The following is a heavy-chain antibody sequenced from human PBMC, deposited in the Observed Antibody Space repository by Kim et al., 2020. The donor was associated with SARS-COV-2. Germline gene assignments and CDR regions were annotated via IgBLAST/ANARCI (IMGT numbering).Heavy chain of an antibody. CDR2: ISGDGGST. D-gene: IGHD3-22*01. CDR3: AKDYDYYDSSGSLDY. J-gene: IGHJ4*02. Sequence: GGSLRLSCAASGFTSDDYAMHWVRQAPGKGLEWVSLISGDGGSTYYADSVKGRFTISRDNSKNSLYLQMNSLRTEDTALYYCAKDYDYYDSSGSLDYWGQGTLVTVSS. V-gene: IGHV3-43*02. CDR1: GFTSDDYA.